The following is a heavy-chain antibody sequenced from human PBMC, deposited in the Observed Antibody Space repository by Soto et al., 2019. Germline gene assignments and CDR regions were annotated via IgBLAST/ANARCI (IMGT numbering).Heavy chain of an antibody. V-gene: IGHV4-30-2*01. Sequence: QLQLQESGSGLVKPSQTLSLTCAVSGGSISSGGYSWSWIRQPPGKGLEWIGYIYHSGSTYYNPSRKSRVTISVDRSKTQFSLKLSCVTAADTAVYYCAAGGGLPRYYWGQGTLVTVSS. CDR2: IYHSGST. CDR3: AAGGGLPRYY. J-gene: IGHJ4*02. CDR1: GGSISSGGYS. D-gene: IGHD5-12*01.